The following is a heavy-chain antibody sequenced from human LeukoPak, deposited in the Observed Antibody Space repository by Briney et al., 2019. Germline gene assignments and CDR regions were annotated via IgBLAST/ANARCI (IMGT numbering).Heavy chain of an antibody. J-gene: IGHJ4*02. D-gene: IGHD6-13*01. V-gene: IGHV3-21*01. CDR1: GFTFSSYS. CDR3: AREQGSWTDY. CDR2: ISSSSRYI. Sequence: GGSLRLSCAASGFTFSSYSMNWVRQAPGKGLEWVSSISSSSRYIYYADSVKGRFTISRDNAKNSLYLQMNSLRAEDTAVYYCAREQGSWTDYWGQGTLVTVSS.